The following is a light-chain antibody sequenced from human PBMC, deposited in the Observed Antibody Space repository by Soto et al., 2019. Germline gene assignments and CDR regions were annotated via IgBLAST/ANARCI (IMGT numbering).Light chain of an antibody. Sequence: EVVLTQSPGTVSLSPGERVTLSCRASQRVISNYLAWYQQRPGQAPRLLIYAASSRATGIPARFSGSGSGTDFTLSIISLAPEDFAVYYCQQYGSSLTWTFGQGTQVEMK. CDR1: QRVISNY. J-gene: IGKJ1*01. CDR3: QQYGSSLTWT. V-gene: IGKV3-20*01. CDR2: AAS.